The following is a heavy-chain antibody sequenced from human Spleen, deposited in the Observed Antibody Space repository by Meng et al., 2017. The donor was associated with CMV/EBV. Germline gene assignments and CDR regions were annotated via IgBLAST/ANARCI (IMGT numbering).Heavy chain of an antibody. V-gene: IGHV3-21*01. CDR3: ARDGRYCSSTSCYMSYDFWSGYPPFYYYYGMDV. Sequence: GGSLRLSCAASVFTFSSNSMNWVRQAPGMGLEWVSSISSSSSYIYYADSVKGRFTISRDNAKNSLYLQMNSLRAEDTAVYYCARDGRYCSSTSCYMSYDFWSGYPPFYYYYGMDVWGQGTTVTVSS. CDR2: ISSSSSYI. D-gene: IGHD2-2*02. CDR1: VFTFSSNS. J-gene: IGHJ6*02.